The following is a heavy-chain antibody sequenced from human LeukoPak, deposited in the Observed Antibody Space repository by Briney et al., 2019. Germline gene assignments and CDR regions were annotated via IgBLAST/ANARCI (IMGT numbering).Heavy chain of an antibody. CDR1: GGTFSSYA. D-gene: IGHD3-16*02. CDR2: IIPIFGTA. V-gene: IGHV1-69*13. CDR3: ARVIRLGELSSHLDY. Sequence: SVKVSCKASGGTFSSYAISWVRQAPGQGLEWMGGIIPIFGTANYAQKFQGRVTITADESTSTAYMELSSLRSEDTAVCYCARVIRLGELSSHLDYWGQGTLVTVSS. J-gene: IGHJ4*02.